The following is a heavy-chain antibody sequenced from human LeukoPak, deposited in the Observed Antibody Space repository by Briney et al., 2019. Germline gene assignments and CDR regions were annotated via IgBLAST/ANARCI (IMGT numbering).Heavy chain of an antibody. CDR1: GFTFSSYA. V-gene: IGHV3-23*01. CDR3: ARGGILYGLDV. J-gene: IGHJ6*02. D-gene: IGHD6-13*01. CDR2: MTGSGGST. Sequence: PGGSLRLSCAASGFTFSSYAMNWVRQAPGKGLEWVSGMTGSGGSTYYADSVKGQFTISRDNSKNTLYLQMSSLRAEDTAAYFCARGGILYGLDVWGQGTTVTVSS.